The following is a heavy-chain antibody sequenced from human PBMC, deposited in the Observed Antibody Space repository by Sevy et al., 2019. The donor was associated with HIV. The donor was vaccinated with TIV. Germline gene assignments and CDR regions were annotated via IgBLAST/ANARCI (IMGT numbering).Heavy chain of an antibody. J-gene: IGHJ4*02. V-gene: IGHV3-30*18. CDR2: ISYDGNIQ. CDR1: GLTFSTYG. CDR3: AKDQGGYNYAPGY. D-gene: IGHD5-18*01. Sequence: GGSLRLSCAASGLTFSTYGMHWVRQAPGKGLEWVAVISYDGNIQYYAYSVKGQFTVSRDNSKNTLYLQMNSLRAEDSAVYYCAKDQGGYNYAPGYWGQGTLVTVSS.